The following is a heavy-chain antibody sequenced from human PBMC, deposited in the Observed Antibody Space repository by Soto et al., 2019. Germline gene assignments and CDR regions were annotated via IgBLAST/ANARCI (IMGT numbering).Heavy chain of an antibody. CDR1: GFTFSSYA. J-gene: IGHJ4*02. V-gene: IGHV3-23*01. CDR2: ISGSGGST. Sequence: PGGSLRLSCAASGFTFSSYAMSWVRQAPGKGLEWVSAISGSGGSTYYADSVKGRFTISRDNSKNTLYLQMNSLRAEDTAVYYCAKDFDIVVAPAAIVGYFDYWGQGTLVTVSS. D-gene: IGHD2-2*02. CDR3: AKDFDIVVAPAAIVGYFDY.